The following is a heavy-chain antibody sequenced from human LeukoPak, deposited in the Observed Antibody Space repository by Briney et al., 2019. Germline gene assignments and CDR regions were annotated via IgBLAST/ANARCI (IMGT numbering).Heavy chain of an antibody. D-gene: IGHD5-24*01. CDR2: IYYSGST. Sequence: SETLSLTCTVSGYSISSGYYWSWIRQPPGKGLEWIGYIYYSGSTNYNPSLKSRVTISVDTSKNQFSLKLSSVTAADTAVYYCARDYGDGYNLRIWPNAFDIWGQGTMVTVSS. V-gene: IGHV4-61*01. J-gene: IGHJ3*02. CDR3: ARDYGDGYNLRIWPNAFDI. CDR1: GYSISSGYY.